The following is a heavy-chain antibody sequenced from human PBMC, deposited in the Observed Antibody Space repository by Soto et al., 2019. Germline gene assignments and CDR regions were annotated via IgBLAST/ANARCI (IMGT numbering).Heavy chain of an antibody. V-gene: IGHV4-39*01. D-gene: IGHD4-17*01. CDR2: IYYSGRT. Sequence: QLQLPESGPGLVKPSKALSLTCTVSGGSISSSSYYWGWIRQPPGKGLEWIGSIYYSGRTYYNPSLKRRVTISVDTSKNQFSLKLSSVTAADTAVYYCARLPGDYGDYFYFAYWGKVTLVTVCS. CDR3: ARLPGDYGDYFYFAY. J-gene: IGHJ4*02. CDR1: GGSISSSSYY.